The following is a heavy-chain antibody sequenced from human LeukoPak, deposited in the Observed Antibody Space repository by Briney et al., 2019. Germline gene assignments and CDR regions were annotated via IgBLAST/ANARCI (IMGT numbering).Heavy chain of an antibody. V-gene: IGHV4-39*07. J-gene: IGHJ4*02. CDR1: GFTFSSYS. Sequence: GSLRLSCAASGFTFSSYSMNWVRQPPGKGLEWIGSIYYSGSTYYNPSLKSRVTISVDTSKNQFSLKLSSVTAADTAVYYCASLTYYDILTGYYFDYWGQGTLVTVSS. CDR2: IYYSGST. D-gene: IGHD3-9*01. CDR3: ASLTYYDILTGYYFDY.